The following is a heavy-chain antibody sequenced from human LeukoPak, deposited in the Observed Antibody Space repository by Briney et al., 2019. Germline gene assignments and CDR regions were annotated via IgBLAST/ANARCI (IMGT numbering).Heavy chain of an antibody. CDR2: INHSGGT. Sequence: AETLSLTCAVYAGSFSGYYWSWIRQPPGGGMEGRGEINHSGGTTYNPSLKSRVTISVDTCKNQLSLKLSSVPAAETAAYYCARRGKNRSSWSNWGQGNLVTASS. V-gene: IGHV4-34*01. CDR1: AGSFSGYY. J-gene: IGHJ1*01. CDR3: ARRGKNRSSWSN. D-gene: IGHD6-13*01.